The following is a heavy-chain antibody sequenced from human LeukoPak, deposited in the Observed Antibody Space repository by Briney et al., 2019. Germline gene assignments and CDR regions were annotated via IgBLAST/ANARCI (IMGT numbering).Heavy chain of an antibody. J-gene: IGHJ4*02. CDR2: ISSSSSYI. V-gene: IGHV3-21*01. CDR1: GFTFSTYW. D-gene: IGHD1-26*01. Sequence: GGSLRLSCAASGFTFSTYWMSWVRQAPGKGLEWVSSISSSSSYIYYADSVKGRFTISRDNAKNSLYLQMNRLRAEDTAVYYCARIVGATFDYWGQGTLVTVSS. CDR3: ARIVGATFDY.